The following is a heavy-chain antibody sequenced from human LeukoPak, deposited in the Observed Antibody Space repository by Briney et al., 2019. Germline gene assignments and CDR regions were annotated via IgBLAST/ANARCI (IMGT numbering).Heavy chain of an antibody. J-gene: IGHJ4*01. CDR1: GYSLTDFS. D-gene: IGHD6-13*01. CDR3: TAGVAVSRWYYFDY. Sequence: GASVKVSCKVSGYSLTDFSINWVRQAPGKGFEWMGGFAPEDGERIYAQKFQGRVTMTEDTSADTAYMELSSLKSEDTAVYFCTAGVAVSRWYYFDYWGQGTLVTVPS. V-gene: IGHV1-24*01. CDR2: FAPEDGER.